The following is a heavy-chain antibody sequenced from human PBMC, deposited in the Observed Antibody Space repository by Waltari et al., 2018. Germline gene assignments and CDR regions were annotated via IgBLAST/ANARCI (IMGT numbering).Heavy chain of an antibody. CDR3: ARLIVVVPDY. V-gene: IGHV3-66*02. J-gene: IGHJ4*02. D-gene: IGHD2-15*01. CDR2: IYSGGST. Sequence: EVQLVESGGGLVQPGGSLRLSRAASGFTVSSNYMSGVRQAPGKGLEWVSVIYSGGSTYYADSVKGRFTISRDNSKNTLYLQMNSLRAEDTAVYYCARLIVVVPDYWGQGTLVTVSS. CDR1: GFTVSSNY.